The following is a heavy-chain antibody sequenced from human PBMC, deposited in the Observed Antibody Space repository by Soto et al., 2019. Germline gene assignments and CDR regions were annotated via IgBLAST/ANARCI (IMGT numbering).Heavy chain of an antibody. Sequence: VASVKVSCKTSGYNFIDYGIGWVRQAPGQGLEWMGWINPNNDKANYAQKVQGRVTMTTDTSTSTAYMDLGSLRSDDTAVYFCARVPIGQADPMNLLDYWGQGTLVTVSS. D-gene: IGHD3-22*01. CDR3: ARVPIGQADPMNLLDY. J-gene: IGHJ4*02. V-gene: IGHV1-18*04. CDR1: GYNFIDYG. CDR2: INPNNDKA.